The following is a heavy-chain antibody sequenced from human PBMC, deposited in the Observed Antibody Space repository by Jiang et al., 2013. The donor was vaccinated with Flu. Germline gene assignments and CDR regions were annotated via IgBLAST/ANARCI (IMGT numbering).Heavy chain of an antibody. CDR3: ARDGQSGDSSAYYRAYYYFYDGMDV. Sequence: VQLLESGGGVVQPGRSLRLSCAASGFTFSSYSVHWVRQAPGKGLEWVAVISYDGGAQYYADSVKGRVTISRDNSKSTLYLQMNSLRPDDTAVYYCARDGQSGDSSAYYRAYYYFYDGMDVWGQGTTVTVSS. D-gene: IGHD3-22*01. V-gene: IGHV3-30-3*01. J-gene: IGHJ6*02. CDR1: GFTFSSYS. CDR2: ISYDGGAQ.